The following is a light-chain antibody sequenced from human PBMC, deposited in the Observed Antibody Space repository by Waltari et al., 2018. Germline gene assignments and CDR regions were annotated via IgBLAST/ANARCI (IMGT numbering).Light chain of an antibody. Sequence: QLVLTQSPSASASLGASVKLTCTLSSGHSNNVIAWHQQRPGKGPRYLMKVNSDGNHNKGDEIPDRFSGSSSWAERYLTSSSLQSEDEADYFCQTGGHGTWVFGGGTKLTVL. J-gene: IGLJ3*02. CDR2: VNSDGNH. CDR3: QTGGHGTWV. V-gene: IGLV4-69*01. CDR1: SGHSNNV.